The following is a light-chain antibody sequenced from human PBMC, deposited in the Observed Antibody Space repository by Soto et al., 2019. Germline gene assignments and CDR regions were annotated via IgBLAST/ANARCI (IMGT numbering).Light chain of an antibody. Sequence: QSVLTQSSSASASLGSSVKLTCTLSSGHSSYIIAWHQQQPGKAPRYLMKLEGSGSYNKGSGVPDRFSGSSSGADRYLTISNLQFEDEADYYCETWESNTQVFGNGTKVTVL. J-gene: IGLJ1*01. CDR3: ETWESNTQV. CDR2: LEGSGSY. V-gene: IGLV4-60*02. CDR1: SGHSSYI.